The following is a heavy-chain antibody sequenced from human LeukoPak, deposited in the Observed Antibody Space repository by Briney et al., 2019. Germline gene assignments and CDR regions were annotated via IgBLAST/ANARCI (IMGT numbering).Heavy chain of an antibody. CDR2: IYYSGST. D-gene: IGHD1-26*01. CDR1: GGSISSSGYY. V-gene: IGHV4-39*01. Sequence: SETLSLTCTVSGGSISSSGYYWGWIRQPPGKGLEWIASIYYSGSTYYNPSLKSRVTISVDTSKNQLSLKLSSLNAADTAVYYCARHEYSGSYYGLSWFDPWGQGTLVTVSS. J-gene: IGHJ5*02. CDR3: ARHEYSGSYYGLSWFDP.